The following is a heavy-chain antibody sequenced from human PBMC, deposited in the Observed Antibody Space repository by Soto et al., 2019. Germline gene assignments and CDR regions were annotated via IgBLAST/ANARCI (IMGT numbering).Heavy chain of an antibody. D-gene: IGHD2-21*02. CDR3: ARQYCGGDCHLDY. CDR1: GFTFSCDW. J-gene: IGHJ4*02. CDR2: IKQEGSEK. V-gene: IGHV3-7*01. Sequence: EVQLVESGGGLVQPGGSMRLSCAASGFTFSCDWMSWVRQAPGKGLARVANIKQEGSEKYYVDSVKGRFTIPRDNAKHSLYLQMSSLRAEDCAVYCCARQYCGGDCHLDYWGQGTLVTVSS.